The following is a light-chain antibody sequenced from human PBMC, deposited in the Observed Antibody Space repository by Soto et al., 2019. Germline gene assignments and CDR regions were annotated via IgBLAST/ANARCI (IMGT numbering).Light chain of an antibody. V-gene: IGKV1-39*01. Sequence: DIQMTQSPSSLSASVGDRVTITCRTSQTISNYLNWYQQRPGKAPNLLIYSASSLQSGVPSRFSGSGSGTEFNITISSLQSEDSAIYYCQQYNNWPRATFGGGTKVDIK. CDR1: QTISNY. CDR3: QQYNNWPRAT. J-gene: IGKJ4*01. CDR2: SAS.